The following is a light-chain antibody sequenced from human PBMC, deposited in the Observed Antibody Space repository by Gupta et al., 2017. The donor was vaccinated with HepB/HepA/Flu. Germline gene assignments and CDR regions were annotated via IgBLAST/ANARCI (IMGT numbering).Light chain of an antibody. CDR2: GNN. Sequence: QSVLTQPPLVSGAPGQRVNISCTGSSSDIGAGYDVHWYHQVPGAAPRLLISGNNNRPAGVPDRVSASKSGTSASLAIAGLHDEDEGDYYCQSFDGSLSSYVFGTGTKVTVL. J-gene: IGLJ1*01. CDR3: QSFDGSLSSYV. V-gene: IGLV1-40*01. CDR1: SSDIGAGYD.